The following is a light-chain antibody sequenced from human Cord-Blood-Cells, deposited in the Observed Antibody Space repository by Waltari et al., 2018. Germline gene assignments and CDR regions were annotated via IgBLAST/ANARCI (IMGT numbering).Light chain of an antibody. CDR1: SSYVGRYNL. CDR3: CSYAGSSWV. Sequence: QSALTQPASVSGSPGQSITIPCTGTSSYVGRYNLASWYQQSPGKAPKLMIYEGSKRPSGVSNRFSGSKSGNTASLTISGLQAEDEADYYCCSYAGSSWVFGGGTKLTVL. J-gene: IGLJ3*02. CDR2: EGS. V-gene: IGLV2-23*01.